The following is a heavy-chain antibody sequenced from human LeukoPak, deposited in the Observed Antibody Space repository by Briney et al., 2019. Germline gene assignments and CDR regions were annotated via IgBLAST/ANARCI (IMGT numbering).Heavy chain of an antibody. CDR1: GFTFSSPT. V-gene: IGHV3-23*01. CDR3: AKLVGY. Sequence: GGSLRLSCAASGFTFSSPTMSWVRQPPGRGLEWVSTISASGGSTYYADSVKGRFSISRDSSKNKLYLQMNSLGAEDTAVYYCAKLVGYWGQGTLVTVSS. J-gene: IGHJ4*02. CDR2: ISASGGST.